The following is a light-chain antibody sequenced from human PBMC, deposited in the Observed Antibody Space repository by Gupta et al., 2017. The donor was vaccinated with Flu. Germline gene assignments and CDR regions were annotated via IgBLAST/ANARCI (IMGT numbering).Light chain of an antibody. Sequence: DIQMTQSPSSLSASVGDRVTITCRASQNINKYLNWYHQKPGEAPKLLIYAASSLQSGVPSRFSGSGSGTDFTLTISSLQPEDFATYYCQQSYSNPKTFGQGTKLEIK. J-gene: IGKJ2*01. CDR1: QNINKY. CDR3: QQSYSNPKT. CDR2: AAS. V-gene: IGKV1-39*01.